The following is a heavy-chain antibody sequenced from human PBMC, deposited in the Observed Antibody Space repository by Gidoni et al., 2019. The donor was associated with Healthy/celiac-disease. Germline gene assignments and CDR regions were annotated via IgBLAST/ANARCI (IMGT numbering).Heavy chain of an antibody. CDR2: SRSKAYGGTT. V-gene: IGHV3-49*03. D-gene: IGHD6-19*01. CDR3: TREFGQWLAFDY. CDR1: GFTFVDYA. Sequence: EVQLVESGGGLVQPGRSLRLSCTASGFTFVDYAMSWFRQAPGKGLEWVGFSRSKAYGGTTEYAASVKGRFTISRDDSKSIAYLQMNSLKTEDTAVYYCTREFGQWLAFDYWGQGTLVTVSS. J-gene: IGHJ4*02.